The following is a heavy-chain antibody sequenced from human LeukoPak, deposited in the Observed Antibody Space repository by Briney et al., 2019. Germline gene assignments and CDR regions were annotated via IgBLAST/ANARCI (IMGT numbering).Heavy chain of an antibody. Sequence: PGGSLRLPCAASGFTFSDHYMSWIRQAPGKGLEWVSWIDRSGGTTYSADSVKGRFTISRDNAKNSLYLQMNSLRSEDTAVYFCARGHYGLDNWGQGTPVTVSS. CDR1: GFTFSDHY. CDR2: IDRSGGTT. V-gene: IGHV3-11*01. D-gene: IGHD4-17*01. J-gene: IGHJ4*02. CDR3: ARGHYGLDN.